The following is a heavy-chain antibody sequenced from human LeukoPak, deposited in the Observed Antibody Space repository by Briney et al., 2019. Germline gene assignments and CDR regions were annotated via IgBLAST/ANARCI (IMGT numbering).Heavy chain of an antibody. CDR1: GGSISSISSNNYH. CDR3: ARTVVGYYYDSSGYRWFDP. J-gene: IGHJ5*02. Sequence: PSETLSLTCLVSGGSISSISSNNYHWGWIRQPPGKGLEWIGYIYYSGSTNYNPSLKSRVTISVDTSKNQFSLKLSSVTAADTAVYYCARTVVGYYYDSSGYRWFDPWGQGTLVTVS. V-gene: IGHV4-61*05. CDR2: IYYSGST. D-gene: IGHD3-22*01.